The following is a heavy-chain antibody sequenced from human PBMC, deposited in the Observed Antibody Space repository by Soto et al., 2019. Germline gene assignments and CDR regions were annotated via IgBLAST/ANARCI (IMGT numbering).Heavy chain of an antibody. CDR3: ATAPPNYYDSSGYYLVALL. D-gene: IGHD3-22*01. CDR2: FDPEDGET. J-gene: IGHJ4*02. Sequence: GASVKVSCKVSGYTLTELSMHWVRQAPGKGLEWMGGFDPEDGETIYAQKFQGRVTMTEDTSTDTAYMELSSLRSEDTAVYYCATAPPNYYDSSGYYLVALLRGQGSLVIVSS. CDR1: GYTLTELS. V-gene: IGHV1-24*01.